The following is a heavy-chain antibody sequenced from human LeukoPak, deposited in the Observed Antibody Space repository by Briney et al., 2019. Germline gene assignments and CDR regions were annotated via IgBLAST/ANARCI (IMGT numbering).Heavy chain of an antibody. J-gene: IGHJ6*02. D-gene: IGHD2-8*02. V-gene: IGHV4-34*01. Sequence: SETLSLTCAVYGGSFSGYYWSWIRQPPGKGLEWIGEINHSGSTNYNPSLKSRVTISIDTSKNQFSLKLSSVTAEDTAVYYCAREVTGGTSTNYYYYGMDVWGQGTTVTVSS. CDR3: AREVTGGTSTNYYYYGMDV. CDR2: INHSGST. CDR1: GGSFSGYY.